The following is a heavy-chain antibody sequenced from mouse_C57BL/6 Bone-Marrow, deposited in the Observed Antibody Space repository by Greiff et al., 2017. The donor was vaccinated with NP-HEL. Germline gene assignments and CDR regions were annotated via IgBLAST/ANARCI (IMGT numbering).Heavy chain of an antibody. CDR2: IRLKSDNYAT. CDR1: GFTFSNYW. D-gene: IGHD1-1*01. J-gene: IGHJ1*03. Sequence: EVKLMESGGGLVQPGGSMKLSCVASGFTFSNYWMNWVRQSPEKGLEWVAQIRLKSDNYATHYAESVKGRFTISRDDSKSSVYLQMNNLRAEDTGIYYCTGPYYGSRGDWYFDVWGTGTTVTVSS. CDR3: TGPYYGSRGDWYFDV. V-gene: IGHV6-3*01.